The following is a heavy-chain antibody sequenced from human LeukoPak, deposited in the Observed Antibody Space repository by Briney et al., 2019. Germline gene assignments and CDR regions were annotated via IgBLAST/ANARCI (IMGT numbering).Heavy chain of an antibody. Sequence: ASVKVSCKASGYTFTSYGISWVRQAPGQGLEWMGWISAYNGNTNYAQKLQGRVTMTTDTSTSTAYMELRSLRSEDTAVYYCARVGSSSGWYYYYGMDVWGQGTTVTVSS. CDR2: ISAYNGNT. V-gene: IGHV1-18*01. CDR3: ARVGSSSGWYYYYGMDV. D-gene: IGHD6-19*01. CDR1: GYTFTSYG. J-gene: IGHJ6*02.